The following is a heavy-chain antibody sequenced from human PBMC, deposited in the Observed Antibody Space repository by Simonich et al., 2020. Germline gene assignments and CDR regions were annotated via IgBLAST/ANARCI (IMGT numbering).Heavy chain of an antibody. Sequence: EVQLVESGGGLVQPGGSLRLSCAASGFTFSSYWMHWVRQAPGKGLLWFSNINSDGSSTSYADTVKGRFTISRDNAKNTLYLQMNSLRAEDTAVYYCARDYSNYDALDIWGQGTMVTVSS. CDR2: INSDGSST. D-gene: IGHD4-4*01. CDR3: ARDYSNYDALDI. V-gene: IGHV3-74*01. CDR1: GFTFSSYW. J-gene: IGHJ3*02.